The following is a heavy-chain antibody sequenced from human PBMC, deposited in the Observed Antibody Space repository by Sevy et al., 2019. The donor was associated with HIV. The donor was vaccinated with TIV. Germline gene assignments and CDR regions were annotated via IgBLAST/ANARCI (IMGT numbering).Heavy chain of an antibody. CDR3: ATGDTSGYYWSSFNY. V-gene: IGHV3-15*01. J-gene: IGHJ4*02. Sequence: GGSLRLSCAASGFTFRSVWMNWVRQAPGKGLEWVGHIRSRADGATTDFGGTVKGRFSISRDDSRNMFFLQMDGLKTQDTAVYYCATGDTSGYYWSSFNYWGQGTQVTVSS. CDR2: IRSRADGATT. CDR1: GFTFRSVW. D-gene: IGHD3-3*01.